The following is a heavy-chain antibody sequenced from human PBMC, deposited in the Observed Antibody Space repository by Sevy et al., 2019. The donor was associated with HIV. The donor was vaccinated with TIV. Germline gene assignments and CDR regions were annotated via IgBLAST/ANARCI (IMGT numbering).Heavy chain of an antibody. CDR3: AKVRPVTGTRVDAFDI. D-gene: IGHD1-20*01. CDR2: ISWDGGST. J-gene: IGHJ3*02. CDR1: GFTFDDYT. Sequence: GRSLRLSCAASGFTFDDYTMHWVRQAPGKGLEWVSLISWDGGSTYYADSVKGRFTISRDNSKNSLYLQMNSLRTEDTALYYCAKVRPVTGTRVDAFDIWGQGTMVTVSS. V-gene: IGHV3-43*01.